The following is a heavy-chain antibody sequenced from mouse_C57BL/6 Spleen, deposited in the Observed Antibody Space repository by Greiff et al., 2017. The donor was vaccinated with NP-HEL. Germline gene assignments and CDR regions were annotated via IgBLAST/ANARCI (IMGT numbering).Heavy chain of an antibody. D-gene: IGHD3-2*02. CDR2: IYPGSGST. CDR3: ARRAGYYAMDY. Sequence: VKLQESGAELVKPGASVKMSCKASGYTFTSYWITWVKQRPGQGLEWIGDIYPGSGSTNYNEKFKSKATLTVDTSSSTAYMQLSSLTSEDSAVYYCARRAGYYAMDYWGQGTSVTVSS. J-gene: IGHJ4*01. V-gene: IGHV1-55*01. CDR1: GYTFTSYW.